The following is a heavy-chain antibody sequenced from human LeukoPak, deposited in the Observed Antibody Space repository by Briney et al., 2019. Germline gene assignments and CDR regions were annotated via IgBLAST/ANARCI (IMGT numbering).Heavy chain of an antibody. Sequence: GGSLRLSCAASGLTFSSYWMSWVRQAPGKGLEWVANMKKDGSEKYYVDSVKGRFTISRDNAKNSLYLQMNSLRADDTAVYHCARQETSSYNGAFDIWGQGTMVTVSS. V-gene: IGHV3-7*01. D-gene: IGHD1-26*01. CDR1: GLTFSSYW. J-gene: IGHJ3*02. CDR2: MKKDGSEK. CDR3: ARQETSSYNGAFDI.